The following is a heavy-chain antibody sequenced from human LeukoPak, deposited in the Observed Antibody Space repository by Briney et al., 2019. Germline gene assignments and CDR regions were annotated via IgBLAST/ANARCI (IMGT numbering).Heavy chain of an antibody. CDR3: ARQESRGDYAFRYYYYMDV. J-gene: IGHJ6*03. CDR1: GGSFSGYY. V-gene: IGHV4-34*01. D-gene: IGHD4-17*01. CDR2: INHSGST. Sequence: SETLSLTCAVYGGSFSGYYWSWIRQPPGKGLEWIGEINHSGSTNYNPSLKSRVTISVDTSKNQFSLKLSSVTAADTAVHYCARQESRGDYAFRYYYYMDVWGKGTTVTISS.